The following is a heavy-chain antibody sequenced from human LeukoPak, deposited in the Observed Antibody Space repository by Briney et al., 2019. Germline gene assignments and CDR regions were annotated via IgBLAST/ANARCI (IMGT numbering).Heavy chain of an antibody. CDR1: GYTFTSYG. V-gene: IGHV1-18*01. J-gene: IGHJ5*02. Sequence: ASVKVSCKASGYTFTSYGISWVRQAPGQGLEWMGWISAYDGNTNYAQKLQRRVTMTTDTSTSTAYMELRSLRSDDTAVYYCARGDDYVWGSYRLFRSSWFDPWGQGTLVTVSS. D-gene: IGHD3-16*02. CDR3: ARGDDYVWGSYRLFRSSWFDP. CDR2: ISAYDGNT.